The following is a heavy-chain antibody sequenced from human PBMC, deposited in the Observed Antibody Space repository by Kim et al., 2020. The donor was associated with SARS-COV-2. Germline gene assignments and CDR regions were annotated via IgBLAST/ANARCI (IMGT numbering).Heavy chain of an antibody. Sequence: SETLSLTCTVSGGSISSGDYHWSWIRQPPGKGLEWIGNIYYSGSTYYNPSLKSRVTISVDTSKNQFSLKLSSVTAADTAVYYCARGRKSVLTTQNWFDPWGQGTLVTVSS. D-gene: IGHD2-8*01. CDR3: ARGRKSVLTTQNWFDP. CDR1: GGSISSGDYH. J-gene: IGHJ5*02. V-gene: IGHV4-30-4*01. CDR2: IYYSGST.